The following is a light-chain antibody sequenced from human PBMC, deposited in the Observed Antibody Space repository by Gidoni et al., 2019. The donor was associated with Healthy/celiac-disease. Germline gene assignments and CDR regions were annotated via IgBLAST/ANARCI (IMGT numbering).Light chain of an antibody. V-gene: IGKV1-5*01. CDR1: QSISSW. CDR2: DAS. Sequence: DIQVTQSPSTLSASVGDRVTITCRASQSISSWLAWYKQKPGKAPKLLIYDASSLESGVPSRFSGSGSGTEFTLTISSLQPDDFATYYCQQYNSYSPWTFGQGTKVEIK. CDR3: QQYNSYSPWT. J-gene: IGKJ1*01.